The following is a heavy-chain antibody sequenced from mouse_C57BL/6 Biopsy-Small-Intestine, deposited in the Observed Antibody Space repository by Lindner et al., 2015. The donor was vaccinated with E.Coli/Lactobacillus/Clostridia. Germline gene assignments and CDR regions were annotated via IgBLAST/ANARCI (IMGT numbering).Heavy chain of an antibody. CDR3: AREGAEGYFDV. CDR1: AHTFNDYY. J-gene: IGHJ1*03. Sequence: VQLQESGPELVKPGASVKISCKASAHTFNDYYMNWVKQSHGKSLERIGDINPNNGGTSYNQKFKGKATLTVDKSSTIVYMEFRSLTSEDSAVYYCAREGAEGYFDVWGTGTMVTVSS. CDR2: INPNNGGT. V-gene: IGHV1-26*01.